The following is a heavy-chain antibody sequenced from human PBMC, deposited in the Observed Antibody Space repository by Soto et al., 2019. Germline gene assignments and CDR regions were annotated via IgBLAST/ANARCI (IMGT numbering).Heavy chain of an antibody. CDR1: GFTFSSYA. V-gene: IGHV3-23*01. CDR2: ISSSGGST. Sequence: EVQLLESGGGLVQPGGSLRLSCAASGFTFSSYAMSLVRQAPGKGLEWVSAISSSGGSTYYADSVKGRFTISRDNSKNTLYLQMNSLRADDTAVYYCAKADRWLLLSHFDYWGQGTLVTVSS. D-gene: IGHD3-22*01. J-gene: IGHJ4*02. CDR3: AKADRWLLLSHFDY.